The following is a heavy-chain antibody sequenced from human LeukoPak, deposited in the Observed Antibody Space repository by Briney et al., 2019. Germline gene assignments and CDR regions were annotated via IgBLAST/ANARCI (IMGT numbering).Heavy chain of an antibody. D-gene: IGHD3-10*01. CDR2: LDPEDYDP. J-gene: IGHJ6*03. V-gene: IGHV1-24*01. CDR1: GHTLTDFP. CDR3: ATGRGDYYYFMDV. Sequence: ASVKVSCKISGHTLTDFPIHWVRLAPGKGLEWMGGLDPEDYDPIYAQNFQGRLTMTEDRSTDTFYMELSSLRSEDTALYFCATGRGDYYYFMDVWGKGTTVTVSS.